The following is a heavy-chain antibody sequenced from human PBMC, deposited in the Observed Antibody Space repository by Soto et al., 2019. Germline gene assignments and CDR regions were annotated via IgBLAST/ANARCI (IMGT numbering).Heavy chain of an antibody. CDR3: AKDFLNYYDSSGYSPQNY. D-gene: IGHD3-22*01. V-gene: IGHV3-23*01. CDR1: GFTFSSYA. Sequence: GGSLRLSCAASGFTFSSYAMSWVRQAPGKGLEWVSAISGSGGSTYYADSVKGRFTISRDNSKNTLYLQMNSLRAEDTAVYYCAKDFLNYYDSSGYSPQNYWGQGTLVTVSS. CDR2: ISGSGGST. J-gene: IGHJ4*02.